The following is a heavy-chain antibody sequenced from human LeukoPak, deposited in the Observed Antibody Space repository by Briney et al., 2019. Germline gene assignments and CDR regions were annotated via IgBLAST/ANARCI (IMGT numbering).Heavy chain of an antibody. Sequence: GGSLRPSCAAAGFTVSSYAMHWARQAPGKWLGWVAVISYDGSNKYYADSVKGRFTISRDNSKTTLYLQMNSLRAEDTAVYYCARDTYYYDSSGYSPADYWGQGTLVTVSS. CDR3: ARDTYYYDSSGYSPADY. CDR2: ISYDGSNK. V-gene: IGHV3-30-3*01. J-gene: IGHJ4*02. D-gene: IGHD3-22*01. CDR1: GFTVSSYA.